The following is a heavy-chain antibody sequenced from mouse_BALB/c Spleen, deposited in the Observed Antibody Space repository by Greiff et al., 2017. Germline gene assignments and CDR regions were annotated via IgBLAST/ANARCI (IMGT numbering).Heavy chain of an antibody. CDR1: GFDFSRYW. D-gene: IGHD2-14*01. Sequence: EVKLLESGGGLVQPGGSLKLSCAASGFDFSRYWMSWVRQAPGKGLEWIGEINPDSSTINYTPSLKDKFIISRDNAKNTLYLQMSKVRSEDTALYYCARRGYRYDAMDYWGQGTSVTVSS. V-gene: IGHV4-1*02. CDR3: ARRGYRYDAMDY. CDR2: INPDSSTI. J-gene: IGHJ4*01.